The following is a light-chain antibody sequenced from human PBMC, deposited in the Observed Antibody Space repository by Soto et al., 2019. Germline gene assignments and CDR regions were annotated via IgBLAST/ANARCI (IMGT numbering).Light chain of an antibody. J-gene: IGKJ3*01. V-gene: IGKV3-20*01. CDR3: QQCGGSPLFS. CDR2: TTS. CDR1: QTVTSSC. Sequence: EIVLTQSPDTLSLSPGERATLSCTASQTVTSSCLAWYQRKPGQAPRLLLHTTSTRATDSPDRFSGSGSGTEFTLTISRLQPEDFSVYYCQQCGGSPLFSFGPGTRVDI.